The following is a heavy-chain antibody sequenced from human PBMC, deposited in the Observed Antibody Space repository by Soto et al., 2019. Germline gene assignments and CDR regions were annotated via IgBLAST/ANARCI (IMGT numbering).Heavy chain of an antibody. CDR1: GGSISSGYS. Sequence: QLQLQESGSGLVKPSQTLSLTCAVSGGSISSGYSWSWIRQPPGKGLEWIGYIYHSGITYSNPSLKSRVTISVDRSKNQFSLKLSSVTAADTAVYYCARGYCSISSCSNWLDPWGQGTLVTVSS. V-gene: IGHV4-30-2*01. J-gene: IGHJ5*02. D-gene: IGHD2-2*01. CDR3: ARGYCSISSCSNWLDP. CDR2: IYHSGIT.